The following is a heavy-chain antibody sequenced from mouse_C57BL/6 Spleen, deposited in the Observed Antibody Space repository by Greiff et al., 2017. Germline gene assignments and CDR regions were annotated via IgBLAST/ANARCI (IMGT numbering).Heavy chain of an antibody. Sequence: VQLQQSGPELVKPGASVKISCKASGYTFTDYYMNWVKQSHGKSLEWIGDINPNNGGTSYNQKFKGKATLTVDKSSSTAYMELRSLTSEDSAVYYCATPSYYGSSLDYWGQGTTLTVSS. V-gene: IGHV1-26*01. CDR2: INPNNGGT. J-gene: IGHJ2*01. CDR1: GYTFTDYY. D-gene: IGHD1-1*01. CDR3: ATPSYYGSSLDY.